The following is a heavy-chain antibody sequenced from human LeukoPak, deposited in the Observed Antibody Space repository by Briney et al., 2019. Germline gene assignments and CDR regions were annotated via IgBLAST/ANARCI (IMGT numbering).Heavy chain of an antibody. Sequence: PGGSLRLSCAASRFTFSSYAMSWVRQAPGKGLEWVANINQNGSEKYFVDSVKGRFTISRDNAKNSLFVQMNSLRAEDTAVYYCVRKGYSGYERPFDYWGQGIRVTASS. CDR1: RFTFSSYA. CDR2: INQNGSEK. CDR3: VRKGYSGYERPFDY. V-gene: IGHV3-7*04. J-gene: IGHJ4*02. D-gene: IGHD5-12*01.